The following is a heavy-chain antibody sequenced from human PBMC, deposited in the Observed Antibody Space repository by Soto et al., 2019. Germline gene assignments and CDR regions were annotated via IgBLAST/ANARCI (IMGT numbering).Heavy chain of an antibody. V-gene: IGHV3-30*18. J-gene: IGHJ4*02. CDR1: GFSFSTYG. Sequence: GGSLRLSCAASGFSFSTYGMHWVRLAPGKGLEWVAVVSFDGNKKYYAESVKGRFTISRDNSKNTLDLQMDSLRVEDTAVYYCAKGAVYGSGSCYNPSASLDYWGQGTLVTVSS. CDR3: AKGAVYGSGSCYNPSASLDY. CDR2: VSFDGNKK. D-gene: IGHD3-10*01.